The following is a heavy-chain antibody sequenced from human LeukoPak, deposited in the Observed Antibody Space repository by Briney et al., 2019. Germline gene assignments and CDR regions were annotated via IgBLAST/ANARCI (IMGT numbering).Heavy chain of an antibody. J-gene: IGHJ4*02. CDR1: GYTCTSYG. CDR3: ARGGISYCSGGSCLVY. CDR2: ISAYNGNT. Sequence: ASVKVSCKASGYTCTSYGISWERQAPGQGLEWMGWISAYNGNTNYAQKLQGRVTMTTDTSTSTAYMELRSLRSDDTAVYYCARGGISYCSGGSCLVYWGQGTLVTVSS. V-gene: IGHV1-18*01. D-gene: IGHD2-15*01.